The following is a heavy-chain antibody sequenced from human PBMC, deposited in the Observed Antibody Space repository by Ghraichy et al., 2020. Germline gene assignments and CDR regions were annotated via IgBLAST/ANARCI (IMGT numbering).Heavy chain of an antibody. J-gene: IGHJ5*02. CDR3: ARPSSKVGSWFDP. Sequence: SETLSLTCTVSGGSISSSSYYCGWIRQPPGKGLEWFGSIYYSGSTYYNPSLKSRVTISVDTSKNQFSLKLSSVTAADTAVYYCARPSSKVGSWFDPWGQGTLVTVSS. CDR1: GGSISSSSYY. CDR2: IYYSGST. D-gene: IGHD3-10*01. V-gene: IGHV4-39*01.